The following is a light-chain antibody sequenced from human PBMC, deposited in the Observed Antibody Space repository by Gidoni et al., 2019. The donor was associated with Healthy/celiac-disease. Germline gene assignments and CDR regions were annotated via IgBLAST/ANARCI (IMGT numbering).Light chain of an antibody. Sequence: DIVMTQSPDSLAVSLGERATINCKSSQSVLYSSNNKNYLAWYQQKPGQHPKLLIYWASTRESGVLDRFSGSGSGTDFTLTISSLQAEDVAVYYCQQYYSTPYTFGQGTKLEIK. CDR2: WAS. CDR1: QSVLYSSNNKNY. J-gene: IGKJ2*01. CDR3: QQYYSTPYT. V-gene: IGKV4-1*01.